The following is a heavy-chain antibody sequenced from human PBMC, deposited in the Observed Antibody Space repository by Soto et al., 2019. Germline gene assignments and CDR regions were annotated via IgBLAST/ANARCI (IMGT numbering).Heavy chain of an antibody. D-gene: IGHD6-13*01. CDR1: GYTFTGYY. CDR2: INPNSGGT. V-gene: IGHV1-2*04. J-gene: IGHJ4*02. Sequence: ASVKVSCKASGYTFTGYYMHWVRQAPGQGLEWMGWINPNSGGTNYAQKFQGWVTMTRDTSISTAYMELSRLRSDDTAVYYCARTGDSEGGPIAAAGTGFDYWGQGTLVTVSS. CDR3: ARTGDSEGGPIAAAGTGFDY.